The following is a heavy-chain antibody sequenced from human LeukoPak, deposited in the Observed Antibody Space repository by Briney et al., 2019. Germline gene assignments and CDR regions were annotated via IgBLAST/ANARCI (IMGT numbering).Heavy chain of an antibody. V-gene: IGHV3-21*01. J-gene: IGHJ3*02. CDR2: ISRSSSNI. Sequence: PGGSLRLSCAASGLTFSSYSMNWVRQAPGKGLEWVSSISRSSSNIHYADSVKGRFTISRDNAKNSLYLQMNSLRAEDTAVYYCARDRVTTAGSWPEAFDIWGQGTMVTVSS. CDR3: ARDRVTTAGSWPEAFDI. D-gene: IGHD6-13*01. CDR1: GLTFSSYS.